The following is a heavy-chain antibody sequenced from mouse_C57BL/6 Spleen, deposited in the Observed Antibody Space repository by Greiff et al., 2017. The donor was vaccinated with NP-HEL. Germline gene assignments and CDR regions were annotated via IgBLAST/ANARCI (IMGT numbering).Heavy chain of an antibody. D-gene: IGHD3-3*01. J-gene: IGHJ2*01. V-gene: IGHV1-82*01. CDR1: GYAFSSSW. CDR3: ARKGSLDY. Sequence: QVQLQQSGPELVKPGASVKISCKASGYAFSSSWMNWVKQRPGKGLEWIGRIYPGDGDTNYNGKFKGKATLAADKSSSTAYMQLSSLTSEDSAVYFCARKGSLDYWGQGTTLTVSS. CDR2: IYPGDGDT.